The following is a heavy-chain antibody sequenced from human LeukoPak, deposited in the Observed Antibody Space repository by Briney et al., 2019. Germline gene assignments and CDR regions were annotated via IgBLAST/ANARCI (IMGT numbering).Heavy chain of an antibody. Sequence: SVKVSCKASGGTFSSYAISWVRQAPGQGLEWIGRIIPIFGTANYAQKFQGRVAITTDESTSTAYMELSSLRSEDTAVYYCARGDIVVVPAAIGGADYYYYYMDVWGKGTTVTVSS. CDR3: ARGDIVVVPAAIGGADYYYYYMDV. J-gene: IGHJ6*03. V-gene: IGHV1-69*05. CDR1: GGTFSSYA. D-gene: IGHD2-2*02. CDR2: IIPIFGTA.